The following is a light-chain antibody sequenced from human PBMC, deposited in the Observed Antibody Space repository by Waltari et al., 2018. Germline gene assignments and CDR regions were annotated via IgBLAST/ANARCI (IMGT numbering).Light chain of an antibody. CDR1: QGVDKY. Sequence: IGWTRSPGTLSLSLGGRAPPPCRASQGVDKYLAWYQQSPGQAPRLLLYHTSIRASGIPDRFSGSGYGTDFSLTISRLEPEDFAVYYCQKYDFLPATFGQGTTVEIK. V-gene: IGKV3-20*01. CDR3: QKYDFLPAT. J-gene: IGKJ1*01. CDR2: HTS.